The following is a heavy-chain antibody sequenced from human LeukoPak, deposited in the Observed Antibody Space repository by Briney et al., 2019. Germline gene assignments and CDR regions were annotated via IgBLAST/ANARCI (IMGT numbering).Heavy chain of an antibody. CDR3: ARGRGAQQWPPVEGYFDY. Sequence: GGSLRLSCAASGFTFSDYYMSWIRQAPGKGLEWVSYISSSGSTIYYADSVKGRFTISRDNAKNSLYLQMNSLRAEDTAVYYCARGRGAQQWPPVEGYFDYWGQGTLVTVSS. CDR2: ISSSGSTI. V-gene: IGHV3-11*01. D-gene: IGHD6-19*01. CDR1: GFTFSDYY. J-gene: IGHJ4*02.